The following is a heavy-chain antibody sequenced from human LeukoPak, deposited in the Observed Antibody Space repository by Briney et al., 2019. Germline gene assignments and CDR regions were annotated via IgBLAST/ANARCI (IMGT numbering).Heavy chain of an antibody. D-gene: IGHD1-26*01. CDR1: GGTFSSYA. CDR3: ARISLGAIWGYYYGMDV. V-gene: IGHV1-69*01. J-gene: IGHJ6*02. CDR2: IIPIFGTA. Sequence: SVKVSCKASGGTFSSYAISWVRQAPGQGLEWMGGIIPIFGTANYAQKFQGRVTITADESTGTAYMELSSLRSEDTAVFYCARISLGAIWGYYYGMDVWGQGTTVTVSS.